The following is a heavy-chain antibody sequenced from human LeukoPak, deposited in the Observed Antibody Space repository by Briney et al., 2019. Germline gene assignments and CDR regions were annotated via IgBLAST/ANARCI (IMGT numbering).Heavy chain of an antibody. Sequence: PSETLSPTCAVYGVSLSGYYWTWIRQSPGKGLEWIGEINHSGATNYKPSLRSRLTISIDTSKSQFSLKLSSVTAADTGVYYCVRGGCSGGSCSDYWGQGTLVTVSS. CDR2: INHSGAT. J-gene: IGHJ4*02. CDR1: GVSLSGYY. D-gene: IGHD2-15*01. V-gene: IGHV4-34*01. CDR3: VRGGCSGGSCSDY.